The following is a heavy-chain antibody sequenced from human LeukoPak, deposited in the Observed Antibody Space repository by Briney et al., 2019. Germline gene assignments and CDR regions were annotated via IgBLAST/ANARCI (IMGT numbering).Heavy chain of an antibody. CDR2: TYYRSKWYI. D-gene: IGHD2-2*01. J-gene: IGHJ5*02. CDR1: GDSVSSNSAA. V-gene: IGHV6-1*01. Sequence: SQTLSLTCSISGDSVSSNSAAWTWIRQSPSRGLEWLTRTYYRSKWYIDYAASLKGQITITPDTSKNQFSLHLNSVTPEDTAVYYCARRLTQYDCFDPWGQGILVTVSS. CDR3: ARRLTQYDCFDP.